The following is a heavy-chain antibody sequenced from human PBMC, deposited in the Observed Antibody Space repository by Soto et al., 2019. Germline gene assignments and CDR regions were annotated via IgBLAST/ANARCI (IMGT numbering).Heavy chain of an antibody. Sequence: PSETLSLTCTVSGGSISSGGYYWSWIRQHPGKGLEWIGYIYYSGSTYYNPSLKSRVTISVDTSKNQFSLKLSSVTAADTAVYYCARESIVVVPAAPPVWGHGTTVTVSS. J-gene: IGHJ6*02. CDR2: IYYSGST. CDR1: GGSISSGGYY. V-gene: IGHV4-31*03. CDR3: ARESIVVVPAAPPV. D-gene: IGHD2-2*01.